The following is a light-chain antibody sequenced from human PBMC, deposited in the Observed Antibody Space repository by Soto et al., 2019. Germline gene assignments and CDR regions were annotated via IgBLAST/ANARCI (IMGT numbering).Light chain of an antibody. V-gene: IGLV2-14*01. CDR3: TSFTTRSTYV. Sequence: QSALTQPASVSGSPGQSITISCTGTSSDVGAYNYVSWYQQFPGKAPKLMIYEVTNRPSGVSNRFSGSKSGNTASLTISGLQAEDEGDYYCTSFTTRSTYVFGTGTKVTVL. J-gene: IGLJ1*01. CDR2: EVT. CDR1: SSDVGAYNY.